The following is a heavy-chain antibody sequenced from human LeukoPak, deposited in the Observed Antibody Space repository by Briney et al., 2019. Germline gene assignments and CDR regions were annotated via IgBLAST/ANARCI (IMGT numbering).Heavy chain of an antibody. CDR1: GYTFTSYD. J-gene: IGHJ6*03. V-gene: IGHV1-8*01. Sequence: GASVKVSCKASGYTFTSYDINWVRQATGQGLEWMGWMNPNSGNTGYAQKFQGRVTMTRNTSISTAYMELSSLRSEDTAAYYCARGRVEMATIQDYYYYMDVWGKGTTVTVSS. CDR3: ARGRVEMATIQDYYYYMDV. D-gene: IGHD5-24*01. CDR2: MNPNSGNT.